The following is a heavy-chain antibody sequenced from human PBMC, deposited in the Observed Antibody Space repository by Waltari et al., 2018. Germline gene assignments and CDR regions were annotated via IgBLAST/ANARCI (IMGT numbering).Heavy chain of an antibody. CDR2: IYSGGST. CDR1: GFTVSSNY. Sequence: EVQLVESGGGLIQPGGSLRLSCAASGFTVSSNYMSWLRQAPGKGLELVSVIYSGGSTYYADSVKGRFTISRDNSKNTLYLQMNSLRAEDTAVYYCARDGSRSSGLRYWGQGTLVTVSS. V-gene: IGHV3-53*01. D-gene: IGHD6-19*01. CDR3: ARDGSRSSGLRY. J-gene: IGHJ4*02.